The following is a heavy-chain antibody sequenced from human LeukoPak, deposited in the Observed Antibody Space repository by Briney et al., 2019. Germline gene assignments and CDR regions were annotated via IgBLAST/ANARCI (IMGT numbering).Heavy chain of an antibody. CDR1: GGTFSSYA. J-gene: IGHJ3*02. Sequence: SVKVSCKASGGTFSSYAISWVRQAPGQGLEWMGGIIPIFGTANYAQKFQGGVTITADESTSTAYMELSSLRSEDTAVYYCARKIVGATEDAFDIWGQGTMVTVSS. V-gene: IGHV1-69*13. CDR3: ARKIVGATEDAFDI. CDR2: IIPIFGTA. D-gene: IGHD1-26*01.